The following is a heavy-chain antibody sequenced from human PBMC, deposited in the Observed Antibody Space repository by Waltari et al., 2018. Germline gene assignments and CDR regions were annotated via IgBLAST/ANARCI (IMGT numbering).Heavy chain of an antibody. CDR1: GFIFKNAW. CDR3: TTLTAVGATEGVDF. D-gene: IGHD1-26*01. V-gene: IGHV3-15*07. Sequence: EVQLVESGGGLVKPGGSLRLSCAASGFIFKNAWMNWVRQAPGKGLEWVGRAKSEADGGAIDYAAPMKGRSFISRDDSQNMIYLEVNSLRTEDTGVYFCTTLTAVGATEGVDFWGQGTLVTVSS. J-gene: IGHJ4*02. CDR2: AKSEADGGAI.